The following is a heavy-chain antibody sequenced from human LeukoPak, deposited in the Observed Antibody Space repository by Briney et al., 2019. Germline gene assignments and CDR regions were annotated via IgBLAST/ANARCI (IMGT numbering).Heavy chain of an antibody. CDR1: LGSFTNCL. CDR2: SITIFGTK. V-gene: IGHV1-69*05. D-gene: IGHD6-13*01. Sequence: SVKVSCKASLGSFTNCLFHSVRQTPGQGREWMGGSITIFGTKNYAQKFQDRVTINTDKSTSTAYMKLSSLRSEDTAVYYCARVVGLTGYSSNWYSGYYYYMDVWGKGTTVTVSS. J-gene: IGHJ6*03. CDR3: ARVVGLTGYSSNWYSGYYYYMDV.